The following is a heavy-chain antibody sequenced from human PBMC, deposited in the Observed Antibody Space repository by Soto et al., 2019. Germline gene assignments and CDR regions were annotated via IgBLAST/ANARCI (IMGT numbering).Heavy chain of an antibody. CDR2: ISPKFGRA. Sequence: QVQLVQSGPEVKKAGASVKVSCTAPTDYIFLAYGFDWVRQARGQGLEWMGWISPKFGRASYARTFQERVTMITNVSTNSVSMELSDGRSDDTAAYYCARDDCNGGSGDGGHYLDLWGGGT. V-gene: IGHV1-18*01. J-gene: IGHJ2*01. CDR1: DYIFLAYG. CDR3: ARDDCNGGSGDGGHYLDL. D-gene: IGHD3-16*01.